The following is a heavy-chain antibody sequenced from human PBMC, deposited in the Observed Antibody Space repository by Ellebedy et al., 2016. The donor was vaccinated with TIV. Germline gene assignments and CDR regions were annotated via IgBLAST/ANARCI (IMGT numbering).Heavy chain of an antibody. CDR2: ISYDGSNK. CDR1: GFTFSSYG. V-gene: IGHV3-30*03. Sequence: GESLKISXAASGFTFSSYGMHWVRQAPGKGLEWVAVISYDGSNKYYADSVKGRFTTFRDNSKNTLYLQMNSLRAEDTAVYYCARGYSGSPPGNWGQGTLVTVSS. CDR3: ARGYSGSPPGN. J-gene: IGHJ4*02. D-gene: IGHD1-26*01.